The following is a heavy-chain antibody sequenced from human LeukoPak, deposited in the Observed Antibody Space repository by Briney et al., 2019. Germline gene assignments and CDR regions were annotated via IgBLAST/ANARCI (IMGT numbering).Heavy chain of an antibody. J-gene: IGHJ5*02. CDR1: GYTFTDYY. CDR2: INPHSGGT. CDR3: AGGPMRGWFDP. D-gene: IGHD2-2*01. V-gene: IGHV1-2*02. Sequence: ASVLVSCKASGYTFTDYYVHWVRQAPGQGPEWMGWINPHSGGTNYAQKFQGRVTMTRDTSISTAYMELSSLTSDDTAVYYCAGGPMRGWFDPWGQGTQVTVSS.